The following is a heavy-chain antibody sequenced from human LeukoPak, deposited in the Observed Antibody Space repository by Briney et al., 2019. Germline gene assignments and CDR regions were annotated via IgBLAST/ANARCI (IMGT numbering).Heavy chain of an antibody. CDR3: ARPYDFWSGYRSLHDAFDI. J-gene: IGHJ3*02. CDR2: MYPNSGNT. D-gene: IGHD3-3*01. Sequence: ASVKVSCKASGYTFTSYDIKWVRQAAGQGLEWMGWMYPNSGNTGYAQKFQGRVTMTRNTSISTAYMELRSLRSDDTAVYYCARPYDFWSGYRSLHDAFDIWGQGTMVTVSS. CDR1: GYTFTSYD. V-gene: IGHV1-8*01.